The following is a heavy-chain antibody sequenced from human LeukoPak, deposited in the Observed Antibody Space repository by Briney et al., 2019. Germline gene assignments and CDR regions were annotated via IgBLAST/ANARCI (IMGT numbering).Heavy chain of an antibody. D-gene: IGHD3-10*01. V-gene: IGHV3-23*01. J-gene: IGHJ3*02. Sequence: GGSLRLSCAASGLTFSSYGMNWVRQAPGKGLEWVSAISGSGDSTYHADSVRGRFTVSRDNSKNTLYLQMKSLSAEDTAVYYCAKVTGSGSYLADAFDIWGHGTVATVSS. CDR1: GLTFSSYG. CDR3: AKVTGSGSYLADAFDI. CDR2: ISGSGDST.